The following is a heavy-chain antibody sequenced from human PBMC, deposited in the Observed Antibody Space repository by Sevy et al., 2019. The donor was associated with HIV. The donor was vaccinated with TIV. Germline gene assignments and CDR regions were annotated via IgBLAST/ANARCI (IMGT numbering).Heavy chain of an antibody. CDR3: AKTPEDSTFDY. Sequence: GGSLRLSCAASGFTFSSYGMHWVRQAPGKGLEWVSAISSSGANTYYADSVKGRFTITRDNSKSTLYLQVNGLRAADTAVYYCAKTPEDSTFDYWGQGTLVTVSS. CDR2: ISSSGANT. J-gene: IGHJ4*02. V-gene: IGHV3-23*01. CDR1: GFTFSSYG. D-gene: IGHD2-21*01.